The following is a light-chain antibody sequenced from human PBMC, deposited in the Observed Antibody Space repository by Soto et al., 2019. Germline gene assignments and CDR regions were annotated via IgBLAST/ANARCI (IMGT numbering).Light chain of an antibody. CDR2: DAS. J-gene: IGKJ1*01. CDR3: KQYNSWPET. Sequence: VLTRSGRARCVYERERAMLCCRASQSVRSSLAWYQQKPGQAPRLFIYDASTRATGIQARFSGSGSGTELHLSISSLQSEGFAVYYCKQYNSWPETFAQGTKVDIK. V-gene: IGKV3-15*01. CDR1: QSVRSS.